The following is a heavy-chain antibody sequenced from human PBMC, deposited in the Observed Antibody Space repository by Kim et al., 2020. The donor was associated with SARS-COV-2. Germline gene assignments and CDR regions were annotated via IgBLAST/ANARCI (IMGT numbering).Heavy chain of an antibody. J-gene: IGHJ5*02. CDR2: IKQDGSEK. V-gene: IGHV3-7*01. Sequence: GGSLRLSCAASGFTFSSYWMSWVRQAPGKGLEWVANIKQDGSEKYYVDSVKGRFTISRDNAKNSLYLQMNSLRAEDTAVYYCARDTTGLLWFGESPRWFGPWGQGTLVTVSS. D-gene: IGHD3-10*01. CDR3: ARDTTGLLWFGESPRWFGP. CDR1: GFTFSSYW.